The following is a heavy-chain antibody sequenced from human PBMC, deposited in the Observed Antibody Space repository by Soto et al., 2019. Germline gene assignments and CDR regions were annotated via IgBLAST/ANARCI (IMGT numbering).Heavy chain of an antibody. D-gene: IGHD3-22*01. CDR1: GFTFSSYA. CDR2: ISGSAGST. V-gene: IGHV3-23*01. CDR3: AKGFGYYYDSSGYWAH. J-gene: IGHJ4*02. Sequence: QAGGSLRLSCAASGFTFSSYAMSWVRQAPGKGLEWVSVISGSAGSTYYADSVKGRFTISRDNSKNTLYLQMNSLRAEDTAVYYCAKGFGYYYDSSGYWAHWGQGTLVTVSS.